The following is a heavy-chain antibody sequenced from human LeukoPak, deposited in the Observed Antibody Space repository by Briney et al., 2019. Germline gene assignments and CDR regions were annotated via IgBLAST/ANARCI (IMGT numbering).Heavy chain of an antibody. CDR1: GDSVSSNNGA. CDR2: TYYRSKWYN. CDR3: ARDVRTSGWYTFDY. J-gene: IGHJ4*02. V-gene: IGHV6-1*01. Sequence: SQTLSLTCGISGDSVSSNNGAWNWIRQSPWRGLEWLGRTYYRSKWYNDYAGSMKGRITISPDTSKNQFSLQLNSVTPEDTAVYYCARDVRTSGWYTFDYWGQGTLVTVSS. D-gene: IGHD6-19*01.